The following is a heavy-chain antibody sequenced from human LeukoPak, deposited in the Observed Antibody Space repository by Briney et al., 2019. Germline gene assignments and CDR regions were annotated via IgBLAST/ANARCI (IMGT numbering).Heavy chain of an antibody. V-gene: IGHV4-39*01. Sequence: SETLSLTCTVSGGSISSSSYYWGWIRQPPGKGLEWIGSIYYSGSTYYNPSLKSRVTISVDTSKNQFSLKLSSVTAADTAVYYCASTSITIFGVVLHWDPWGQGTLVTVSS. CDR1: GGSISSSSYY. D-gene: IGHD3-3*01. CDR3: ASTSITIFGVVLHWDP. CDR2: IYYSGST. J-gene: IGHJ5*02.